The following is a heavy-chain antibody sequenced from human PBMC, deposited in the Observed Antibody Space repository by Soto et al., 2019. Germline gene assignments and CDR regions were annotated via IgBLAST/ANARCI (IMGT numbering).Heavy chain of an antibody. D-gene: IGHD2-2*01. Sequence: QVQLVQSGAEVKKPGASVKVSCKASGYTFTSYGISWVRQAPGQGLEWMGWISAYNGNTNYAQKLQGRVTMTTDTSTSTAYMELRSLRSDDTAVYYCARDTPIVLVPASTGFDPWGQGTLVTVSS. CDR3: ARDTPIVLVPASTGFDP. CDR1: GYTFTSYG. V-gene: IGHV1-18*01. CDR2: ISAYNGNT. J-gene: IGHJ5*02.